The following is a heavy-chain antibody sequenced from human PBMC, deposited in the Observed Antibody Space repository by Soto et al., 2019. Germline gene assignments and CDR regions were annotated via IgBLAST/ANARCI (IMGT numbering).Heavy chain of an antibody. J-gene: IGHJ4*02. CDR3: ARDRSSSWYNGTFYFDS. D-gene: IGHD6-19*01. CDR1: GGTFTTYD. Sequence: QVQLVQSGAEVRKPGSSVKVSCKASGGTFTTYDISWVRQAPGQGLEWMGGIIPLFDATKYAQKIQGRVTLTVDKSTGTAYMELSSLRSEDTAMYYCARDRSSSWYNGTFYFDSWGQGTLVTVSS. V-gene: IGHV1-69*06. CDR2: IIPLFDAT.